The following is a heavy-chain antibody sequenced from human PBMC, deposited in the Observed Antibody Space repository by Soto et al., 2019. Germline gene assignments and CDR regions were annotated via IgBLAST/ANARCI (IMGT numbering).Heavy chain of an antibody. V-gene: IGHV1-46*03. Sequence: QVQLVQSGAEVKKPGASVKVSCKASGYTFTSYYMHWVRQAPGQGLEWMGIINPSGGSTSYAQKFKGRVNMTRDTSTSTVYMELSSLRSEDRAVYYCARDRHSNSYYFDYWGQGTLVTVSS. CDR1: GYTFTSYY. CDR2: INPSGGST. CDR3: ARDRHSNSYYFDY. J-gene: IGHJ4*02. D-gene: IGHD4-4*01.